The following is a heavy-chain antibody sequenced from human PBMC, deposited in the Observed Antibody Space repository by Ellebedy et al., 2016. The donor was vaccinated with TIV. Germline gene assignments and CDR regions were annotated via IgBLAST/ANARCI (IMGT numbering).Heavy chain of an antibody. J-gene: IGHJ4*02. CDR1: GGTFSSYA. CDR2: IIPIFGTA. Sequence: SVKVSXXASGGTFSSYAISWVRQAPGQGLEWMGGIIPIFGTANYAQKFQGRVTITADESTSTAYMELSSLRSEDTAVYYCARMEMRDCSSTSCYPNDYWGQGTLVTVSS. V-gene: IGHV1-69*13. CDR3: ARMEMRDCSSTSCYPNDY. D-gene: IGHD2-2*01.